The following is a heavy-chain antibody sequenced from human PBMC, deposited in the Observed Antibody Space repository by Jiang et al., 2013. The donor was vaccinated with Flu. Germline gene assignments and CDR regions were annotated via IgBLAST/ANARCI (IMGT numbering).Heavy chain of an antibody. D-gene: IGHD2-21*02. V-gene: IGHV4-39*02. CDR1: GGSISNTNHY. CDR3: ARELRDTVVTPTWTDGY. J-gene: IGHJ4*02. Sequence: LLKPSETLSLNCIVSGGSISNTNHYWGWIRQPPGKGLEWIGTIFYNGATQYNPSLKTRVTISVDTSNNQFSLKLKSVTAADTAVYYCARELRDTVVTPTWTDGYWGQGTLVTVSP. CDR2: IFYNGAT.